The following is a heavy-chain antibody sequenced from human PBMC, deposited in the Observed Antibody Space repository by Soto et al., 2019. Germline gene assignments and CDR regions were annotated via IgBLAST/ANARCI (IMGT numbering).Heavy chain of an antibody. Sequence: PGESLKISCKGSGYSFTSYWISWVRQMPGKGLEWMGRIDPSDSYTNYSPSFQGHVTISAGKSISTAYLQWSSLKASDTAMYYCARLPVRNYYYYGMDVWGQGTTVTVSS. CDR3: ARLPVRNYYYYGMDV. CDR1: GYSFTSYW. V-gene: IGHV5-10-1*01. CDR2: IDPSDSYT. J-gene: IGHJ6*02. D-gene: IGHD2-2*01.